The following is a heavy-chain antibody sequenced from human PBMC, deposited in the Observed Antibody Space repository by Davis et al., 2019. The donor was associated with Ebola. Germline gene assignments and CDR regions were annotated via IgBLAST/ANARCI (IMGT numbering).Heavy chain of an antibody. Sequence: HSQTLSLTCAISGDSVSSNSAAWNWIRQSPSRGLEWLGRTYYRSKWYNDYAVSVKSRITINPDTSKNQFSLQLNSVTPEDTAVYYCARDSTYYYGSGSPDLYYYYYGMDVWGQGTTVTVSS. CDR2: TYYRSKWYN. J-gene: IGHJ6*02. D-gene: IGHD3-10*01. V-gene: IGHV6-1*01. CDR1: GDSVSSNSAA. CDR3: ARDSTYYYGSGSPDLYYYYYGMDV.